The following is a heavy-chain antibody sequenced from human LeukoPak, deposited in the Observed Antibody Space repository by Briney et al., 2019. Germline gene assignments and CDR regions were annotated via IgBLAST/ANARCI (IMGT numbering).Heavy chain of an antibody. CDR3: AKLGMDYYGSGSPYFDY. D-gene: IGHD3-10*01. CDR1: EFTFTNYA. Sequence: GGSLRLSCAASEFTFTNYAMSRVRQAPGRGLEWVSTVSGSARNTYYADSVKGRFTISRDNSRNTLYLQMNSLRAEDTALYYCAKLGMDYYGSGSPYFDYWGQGTLVTVSS. V-gene: IGHV3-23*01. J-gene: IGHJ4*02. CDR2: VSGSARNT.